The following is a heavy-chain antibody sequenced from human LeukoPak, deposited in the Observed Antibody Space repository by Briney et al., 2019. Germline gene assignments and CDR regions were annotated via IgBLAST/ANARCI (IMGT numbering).Heavy chain of an antibody. J-gene: IGHJ3*02. Sequence: GGSLRLSCAASGFTLSAYGVHWVGQAPGKGLEWVAVISFDGSVEYYADSVRGHFTISRDNVKNTVYLQMNSLKVEDTALYYCATEGHYSVAFDIWGQGTTVTVSS. CDR1: GFTLSAYG. CDR3: ATEGHYSVAFDI. V-gene: IGHV3-30*03. CDR2: ISFDGSVE. D-gene: IGHD2-21*01.